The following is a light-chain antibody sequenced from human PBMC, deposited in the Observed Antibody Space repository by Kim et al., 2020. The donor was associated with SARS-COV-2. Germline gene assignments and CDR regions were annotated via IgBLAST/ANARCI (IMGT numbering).Light chain of an antibody. CDR2: LAS. V-gene: IGKV1-5*03. Sequence: ASGGDRVTITCRASESIGNWLALYQQKPGKAPKLLIYLASTLESGVPSRFGGSGSGTEFTLTITSLQPDDLATYYCQHYIRFPYTFGQGTKLEI. J-gene: IGKJ2*01. CDR3: QHYIRFPYT. CDR1: ESIGNW.